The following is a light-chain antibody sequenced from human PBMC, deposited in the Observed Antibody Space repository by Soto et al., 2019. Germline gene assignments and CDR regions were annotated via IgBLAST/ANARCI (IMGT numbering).Light chain of an antibody. Sequence: QSALTQPPSAFGSPGQSVTLSCTGTSRDVGGYNYVSWYQRHPGKAPKLILYEVSERPSGVPDRFSGSKSGNTASLTVSGLQTDDEAEYFCSSYAGSNTVVFGGGTQLTVL. CDR3: SSYAGSNTVV. J-gene: IGLJ2*01. CDR2: EVS. CDR1: SRDVGGYNY. V-gene: IGLV2-8*01.